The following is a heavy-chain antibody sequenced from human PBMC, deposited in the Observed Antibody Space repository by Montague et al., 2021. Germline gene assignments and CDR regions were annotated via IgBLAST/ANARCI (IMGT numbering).Heavy chain of an antibody. J-gene: IGHJ4*02. Sequence: TLSLTFTVSGGSISTGCYYWSRMPQLPGKGLDWIGYIFYSGNTYYNLSLQSRVTVSVDTSKNQFSLKLSSVTAADTAVYYCARAEDYYGSGSYPAIDYWGQGTLVTVSS. CDR3: ARAEDYYGSGSYPAIDY. V-gene: IGHV4-31*03. CDR2: IFYSGNT. D-gene: IGHD3-10*01. CDR1: GGSISTGCYY.